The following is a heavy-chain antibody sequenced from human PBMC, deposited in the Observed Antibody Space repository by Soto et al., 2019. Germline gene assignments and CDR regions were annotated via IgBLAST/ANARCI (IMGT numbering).Heavy chain of an antibody. Sequence: PGGSLRLSCAASGFTFSSYSMNWVRQAPGKGLEWVSSISRSSNYIYYADSVKGRLTISRDNAKNSLYLQMNSLRAEDTAVYYCAKAVPFWSQTYYFDYWGQGILVTVSS. CDR2: ISRSSNYI. V-gene: IGHV3-21*04. CDR1: GFTFSSYS. CDR3: AKAVPFWSQTYYFDY. D-gene: IGHD3-3*01. J-gene: IGHJ4*02.